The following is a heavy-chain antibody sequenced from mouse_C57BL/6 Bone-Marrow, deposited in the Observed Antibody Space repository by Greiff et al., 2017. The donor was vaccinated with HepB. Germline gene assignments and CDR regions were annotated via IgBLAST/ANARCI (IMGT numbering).Heavy chain of an antibody. D-gene: IGHD2-4*01. CDR3: VRDVYDYDGGGYAMDY. CDR1: GFTFNTYA. CDR2: IRSKSTYYTT. Sequence: EPGGGLVQAKGSLKLSCAASGFTFNTYAMHWVCQAPGKGLEWVARIRSKSTYYTTYYADSVKDRFTISRDDSQSMLYLQMNNLKTEDTAMYYCVRDVYDYDGGGYAMDYWGQGTSVTVSS. J-gene: IGHJ4*01. V-gene: IGHV10-3*01.